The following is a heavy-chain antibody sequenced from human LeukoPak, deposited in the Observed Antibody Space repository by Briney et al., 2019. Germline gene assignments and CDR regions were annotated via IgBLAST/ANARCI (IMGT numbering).Heavy chain of an antibody. CDR1: GGSISSSSYY. V-gene: IGHV4-39*07. Sequence: SETLSLTCTVSGGSISSSSYYWGWIRQPPGKGLEWIGEINHSGSTNYNPSPKSRVTISVDTSKNQFSLKLSSVTAADTAVYYCARSFSYYDFWSGYYTGIHFDYWGQGTLVTVSS. D-gene: IGHD3-3*01. J-gene: IGHJ4*02. CDR2: INHSGST. CDR3: ARSFSYYDFWSGYYTGIHFDY.